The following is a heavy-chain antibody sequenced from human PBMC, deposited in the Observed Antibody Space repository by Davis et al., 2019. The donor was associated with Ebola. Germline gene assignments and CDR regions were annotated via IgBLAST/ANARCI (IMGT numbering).Heavy chain of an antibody. CDR3: ARGPTTSGLDY. V-gene: IGHV4-39*07. Sequence: SETLSLTCTVSGGSISSGDYYWSWIRQPPGKGLEWIGEINHSGSTNYNPSLKSRVTISVDTSKNQFSLKLSSVTAADTAVYYCARGPTTSGLDYWGQGTLVTVSS. CDR2: INHSGST. D-gene: IGHD1-7*01. J-gene: IGHJ4*02. CDR1: GGSISSGDYY.